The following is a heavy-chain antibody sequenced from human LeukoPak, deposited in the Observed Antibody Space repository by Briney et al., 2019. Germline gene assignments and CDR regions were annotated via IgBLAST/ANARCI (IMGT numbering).Heavy chain of an antibody. Sequence: GKSLRLSCAVTGFTFSNSTMHWVRLAPGKGLEWVAIVSYDGTDKHYADSVKGRFTIYRDNSKNMVYLQMNSLRLEDTAVYYCARDSWDILTGYYSHYFDYWGQGTLVTVSS. CDR3: ARDSWDILTGYYSHYFDY. V-gene: IGHV3-30*04. D-gene: IGHD3-9*01. J-gene: IGHJ4*02. CDR2: VSYDGTDK. CDR1: GFTFSNST.